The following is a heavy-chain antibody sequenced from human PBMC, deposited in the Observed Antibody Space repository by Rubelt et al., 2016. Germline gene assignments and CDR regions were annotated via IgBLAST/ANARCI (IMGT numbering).Heavy chain of an antibody. Sequence: VQLQESGPGLLKPSETLSLTCTVSGDSFSSYYWAWIRQPPGKGLQWLAYVSSGGNTFYNPFLGIRVSISVDTPKNQFFLKLQSVTAADTAVYYCARTKEFSDHSGLELWGQGAQVTVSS. CDR2: VSSGGNT. J-gene: IGHJ4*02. CDR1: GDSFSSYY. D-gene: IGHD6-19*01. V-gene: IGHV4-59*01. CDR3: ARTKEFSDHSGLEL.